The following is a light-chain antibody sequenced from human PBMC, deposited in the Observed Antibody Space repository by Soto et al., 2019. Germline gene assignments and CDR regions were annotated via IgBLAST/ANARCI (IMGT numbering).Light chain of an antibody. CDR2: AAS. Sequence: DIQMTQSPSSLSASVGDRVTITCRASQSISSYLNWYQQKPGTAPKLLIYAASSLQSGVPSRFSGRGSGTDFTLTISRLQPEDFATYHCQHSYSNPYTFGQGTKLEIK. J-gene: IGKJ2*01. V-gene: IGKV1-39*01. CDR1: QSISSY. CDR3: QHSYSNPYT.